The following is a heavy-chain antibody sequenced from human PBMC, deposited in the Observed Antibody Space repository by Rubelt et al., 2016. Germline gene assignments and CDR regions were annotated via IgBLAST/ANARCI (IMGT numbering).Heavy chain of an antibody. V-gene: IGHV4-34*01. Sequence: QVQLQQWGAGLLKPSETLSLTCAVYGGSFSGYYWSWIRQPPGKGLEWIGEISHSGSTNYNPSLKGVVTISVETANNQFALKLSLWTAADTAVYYCARHLQKYYYDGMDVWGQGTTVTVSS. CDR3: ARHLQKYYYDGMDV. CDR2: ISHSGST. J-gene: IGHJ6*02. CDR1: GGSFSGYY.